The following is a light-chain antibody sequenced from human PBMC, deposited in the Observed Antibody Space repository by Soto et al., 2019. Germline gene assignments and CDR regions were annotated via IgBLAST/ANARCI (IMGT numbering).Light chain of an antibody. CDR1: SSDVGSYNL. CDR3: CSYAGSSTYV. V-gene: IGLV2-23*01. Sequence: QSASVSGSPGPSITISCTGTSSDVGSYNLVSWYQQHPGKAPKLMIYEGSKRPSGVSNRFSGSKSGNTASLTISGLQAEDEADYFCCSYAGSSTYVFGTGTKLTVL. J-gene: IGLJ1*01. CDR2: EGS.